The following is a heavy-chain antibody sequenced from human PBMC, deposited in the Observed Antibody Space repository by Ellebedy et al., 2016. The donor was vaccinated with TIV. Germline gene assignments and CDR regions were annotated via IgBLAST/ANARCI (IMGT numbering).Heavy chain of an antibody. Sequence: GESLKISXQGYGYSFTLFWISWVRQMPGKGLEWMGGIDPSDPSGSYTTYSPSFQGHVTISFDNSITTAYLQWSTLKASDTAMYYCARHELGSNAAFDYWGQGTLVTVSS. CDR3: ARHELGSNAAFDY. V-gene: IGHV5-10-1*01. D-gene: IGHD7-27*01. CDR1: GYSFTLFW. J-gene: IGHJ4*02. CDR2: IDPSDPSGSYT.